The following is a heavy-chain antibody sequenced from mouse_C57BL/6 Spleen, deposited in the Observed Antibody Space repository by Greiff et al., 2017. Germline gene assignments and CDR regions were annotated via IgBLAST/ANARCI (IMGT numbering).Heavy chain of an antibody. CDR2: IRSKSSTYAT. V-gene: IGHV10-3*01. CDR1: GFTFNTYA. CDR3: VRDSAGYTFAY. J-gene: IGHJ3*01. D-gene: IGHD3-2*02. Sequence: EVKLVESGGGLVQPKGSLKLSCAASGFTFNTYAMHWVRQAPGKGLEWVARIRSKSSTYATYDADSVKDRFTISRDDSQSMLYLQMNNLKTEDAAMYYCVRDSAGYTFAYWGQGTLVTVSA.